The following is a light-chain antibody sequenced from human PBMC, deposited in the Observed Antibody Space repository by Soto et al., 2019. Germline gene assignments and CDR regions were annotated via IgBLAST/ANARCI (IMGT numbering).Light chain of an antibody. CDR3: QQYNAWPPT. CDR2: GAS. J-gene: IGKJ1*01. CDR1: QSVGSS. V-gene: IGKV3-15*01. Sequence: EVVLTQSPATLSVSPGERFTLSCRTSQSVGSSLAWYQQVPGQAPRLLIYGASSRETGISDRFSGGGSGTEFVLTISDLQSEDFAVYSCQQYNAWPPTFGQGTKVDIK.